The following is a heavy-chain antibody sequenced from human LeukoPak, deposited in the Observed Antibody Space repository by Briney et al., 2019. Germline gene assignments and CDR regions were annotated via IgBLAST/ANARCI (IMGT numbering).Heavy chain of an antibody. Sequence: VASVKVSCKASGGTFSSYAISWVRQAPGQGLEWMGRIIPILGIANYAQKFQGRVTITADKSTSTAYMELSSLRSEDTAAYYCARVYPAMPYYFDYWGQGTLVTVSS. CDR2: IIPILGIA. V-gene: IGHV1-69*04. D-gene: IGHD2-2*01. CDR3: ARVYPAMPYYFDY. J-gene: IGHJ4*02. CDR1: GGTFSSYA.